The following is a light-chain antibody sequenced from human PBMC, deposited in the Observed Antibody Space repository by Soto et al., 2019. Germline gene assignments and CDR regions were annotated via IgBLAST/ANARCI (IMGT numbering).Light chain of an antibody. J-gene: IGKJ5*01. Sequence: PGERATLSCRASQSIGSYLNWFLQKPGQAPRLLIYESANRATGIPARFSGSGSGTDFSLTISSLEPEDFAVYYCQQRSNWPPITFGQGTRLEIK. V-gene: IGKV3-11*01. CDR1: QSIGSY. CDR2: ESA. CDR3: QQRSNWPPIT.